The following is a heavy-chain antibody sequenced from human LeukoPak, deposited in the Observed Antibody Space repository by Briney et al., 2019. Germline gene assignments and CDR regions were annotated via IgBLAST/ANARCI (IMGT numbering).Heavy chain of an antibody. V-gene: IGHV4-39*01. CDR3: ARHGLGATLFDY. D-gene: IGHD1-26*01. CDR2: INHSGST. Sequence: SETLSLTCTVSGGSISSRPYYWGWVRQPPGKGLEWIGEINHSGSTNYNPSLKSRVTISVDTSKNQFSLKLSSVTAADTAVYYCARHGLGATLFDYWGQGTLVTVSS. J-gene: IGHJ4*02. CDR1: GGSISSRPYY.